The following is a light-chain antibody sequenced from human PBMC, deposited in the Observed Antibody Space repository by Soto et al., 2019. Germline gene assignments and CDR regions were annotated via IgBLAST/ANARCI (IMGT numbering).Light chain of an antibody. J-gene: IGKJ3*01. CDR1: QSVSSSY. V-gene: IGKV3-20*01. Sequence: EIGLTQSPGTLSLSPGERATLSCRASQSVSSSYLAWYQQKPGQAPRLLIYGASSMATGIPERFSGSGSGTDFTLTISRLQPEDFAMYYCQQYCSSPFTFGPGTKVDIK. CDR2: GAS. CDR3: QQYCSSPFT.